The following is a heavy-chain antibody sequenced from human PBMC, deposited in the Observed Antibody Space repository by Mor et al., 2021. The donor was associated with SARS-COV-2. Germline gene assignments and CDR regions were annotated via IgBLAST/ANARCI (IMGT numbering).Heavy chain of an antibody. J-gene: IGHJ5*02. D-gene: IGHD3-3*01. Sequence: GRFTISRDNSKNTLYLQMNSLRAEDTAVYYCAKDPSSTIFGVVKKGWFDPWGQGTLVTVSS. CDR3: AKDPSSTIFGVVKKGWFDP. V-gene: IGHV3-23*01.